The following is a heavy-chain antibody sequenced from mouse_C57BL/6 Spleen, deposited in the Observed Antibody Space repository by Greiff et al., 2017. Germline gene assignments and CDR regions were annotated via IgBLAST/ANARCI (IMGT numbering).Heavy chain of an antibody. CDR2: INPSSGYT. CDR3: ARLSHGTNYFGY. CDR1: GYTFTSYW. Sequence: VQLQQSGAELAKPGASVKLSCKASGYTFTSYWMHWVKQRPGQGLEWIGYINPSSGYTKYNQKFKDKATLTADKSSSTAYMQRSSLTYEASAFYYCARLSHGTNYFGYWGQGTTLTVSS. J-gene: IGHJ2*01. D-gene: IGHD1-1*01. V-gene: IGHV1-7*01.